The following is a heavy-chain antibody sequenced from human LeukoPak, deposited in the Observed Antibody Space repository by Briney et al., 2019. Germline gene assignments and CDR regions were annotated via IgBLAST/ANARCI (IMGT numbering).Heavy chain of an antibody. CDR2: ISAYNGNT. Sequence: ASVKVSCKASGYTFTSYGISWVRQAPGQGLEWMGWISAYNGNTNYAQKLQGRVTMTTDTSTSTAYMELRSLRSDDTAVYYCARDLGYDDYLGLAFDPWGQGTLVTVSS. D-gene: IGHD4-17*01. V-gene: IGHV1-18*01. CDR3: ARDLGYDDYLGLAFDP. CDR1: GYTFTSYG. J-gene: IGHJ5*02.